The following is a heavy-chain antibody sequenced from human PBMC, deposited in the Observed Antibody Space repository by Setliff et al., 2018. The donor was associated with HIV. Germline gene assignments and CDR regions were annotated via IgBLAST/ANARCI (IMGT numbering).Heavy chain of an antibody. CDR1: GGSFTAYY. Sequence: SQTLSLTCAVYGGSFTAYYWSWVRQAPGKGLEWIGEINYSETTNYNPSLKSRVAMSIDIAKKQFYLKLRSVTAADTAVYYCARQHGDYALASWGRGTLVTVSS. J-gene: IGHJ5*01. V-gene: IGHV4-34*01. CDR2: INYSETT. CDR3: ARQHGDYALAS. D-gene: IGHD4-17*01.